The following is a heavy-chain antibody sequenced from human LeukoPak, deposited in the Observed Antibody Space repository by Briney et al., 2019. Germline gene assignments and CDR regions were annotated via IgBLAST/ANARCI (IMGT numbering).Heavy chain of an antibody. CDR2: ISSSSSYI. J-gene: IGHJ3*02. D-gene: IGHD5-18*01. CDR1: GFTFSSYS. CDR3: ARGSYSYAFDI. V-gene: IGHV3-21*01. Sequence: GGSLRLSCAASGFTFSSYSMNWVRQAPGKGLEWASSISSSSSYIYYADSVKGRFTISRDNAKNSLYLQMNSLRAEDTAVYYCARGSYSYAFDIWGQGTMVTVSS.